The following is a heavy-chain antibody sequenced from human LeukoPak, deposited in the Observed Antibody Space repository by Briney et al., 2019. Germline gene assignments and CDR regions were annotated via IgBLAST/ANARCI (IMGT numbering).Heavy chain of an antibody. V-gene: IGHV1-2*02. Sequence: ASVKVSCKASGYTFTGCYMHWVRQAPGQGLEWMGWINPNSGGTNYAQKFQGRVTMTRDTSISTAYMELSRLRSDDTAVYYCARVRGSSMFVDAFDIWGQGTMVTVSS. CDR3: ARVRGSSMFVDAFDI. J-gene: IGHJ3*02. CDR2: INPNSGGT. CDR1: GYTFTGCY. D-gene: IGHD2-15*01.